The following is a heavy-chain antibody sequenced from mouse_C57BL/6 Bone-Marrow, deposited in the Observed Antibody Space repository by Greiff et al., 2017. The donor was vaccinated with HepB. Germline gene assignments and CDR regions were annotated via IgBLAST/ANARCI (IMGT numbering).Heavy chain of an antibody. D-gene: IGHD1-1*01. V-gene: IGHV3-8*01. CDR3: ARLNSLDYYGSSSWFAY. J-gene: IGHJ3*01. CDR1: GYSITSDY. CDR2: ISYSGST. Sequence: EVKLMESGPGLAKPSQTLSLTCSVTGYSITSDYWNWIRKFPGNKLEYMGYISYSGSTYYNPSLKSRISITRDTSKNQYYLQLNSVTTEDTATYYCARLNSLDYYGSSSWFAYWGQGTLVTVSA.